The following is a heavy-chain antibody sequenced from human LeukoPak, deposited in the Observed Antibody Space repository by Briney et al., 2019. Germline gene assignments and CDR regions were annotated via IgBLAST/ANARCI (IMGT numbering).Heavy chain of an antibody. CDR2: IYSTGTT. CDR1: GFSVSSSY. CDR3: ARALVGANSWFDS. D-gene: IGHD1-26*01. J-gene: IGHJ5*01. V-gene: IGHV3-53*04. Sequence: GGSLRLSCAVSGFSVSSSYMSWVRQAPGKGPECVSFIYSTGTTNYGDSVKGRFTISRHNSENTIYLQMNSLTDEDTAVYYCARALVGANSWFDSWGQGTLVTVSS.